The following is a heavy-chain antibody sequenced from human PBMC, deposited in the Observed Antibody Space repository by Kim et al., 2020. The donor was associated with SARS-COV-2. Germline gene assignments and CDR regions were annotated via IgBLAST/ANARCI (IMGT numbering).Heavy chain of an antibody. V-gene: IGHV3-30*18. Sequence: GGFLRLSCAASGFTFSSYGMHWVRQAPGKGLEWVAVISYDGSNKYYADSVKGRFTISRDNSKNTLYLQMNSLRAEDTAVYYCAKDGMDYYYGMDVWGQGTTVTVS. CDR3: AKDGMDYYYGMDV. J-gene: IGHJ6*02. CDR2: ISYDGSNK. D-gene: IGHD1-26*01. CDR1: GFTFSSYG.